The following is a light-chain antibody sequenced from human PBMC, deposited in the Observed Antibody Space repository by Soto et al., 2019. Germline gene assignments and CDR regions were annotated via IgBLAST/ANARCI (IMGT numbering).Light chain of an antibody. J-gene: IGLJ3*02. CDR1: NSGTRN. CDR3: HVWDSSTAV. CDR2: RDS. Sequence: SYELTQPLSVSVPLGQTASITCGGNNSGTRNVHWYQHKPGQAPVLVVYRDSNRPSGIPGRCSGSNSGSTAALTSSRAQAGDGADYYCHVWDSSTAVFGGGTKLTVL. V-gene: IGLV3-9*01.